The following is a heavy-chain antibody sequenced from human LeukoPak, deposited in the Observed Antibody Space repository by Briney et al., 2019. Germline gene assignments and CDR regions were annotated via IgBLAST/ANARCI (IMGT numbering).Heavy chain of an antibody. CDR2: IYHSGST. CDR3: ARVVVVAATDYGMDV. V-gene: IGHV4-31*03. CDR1: GGSISRGGYY. D-gene: IGHD2-15*01. J-gene: IGHJ6*04. Sequence: PSQTLSLTCTVSGGSISRGGYYWSWIRQHTGTGLEWIGYIYHSGSTYYNPSLKSRVTISVDTPKNQFSLKLSSVTAADTAVYYCARVVVVAATDYGMDVWGKGTTVTVSS.